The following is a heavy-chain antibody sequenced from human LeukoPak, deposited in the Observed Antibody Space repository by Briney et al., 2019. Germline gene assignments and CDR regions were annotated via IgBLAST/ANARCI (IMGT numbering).Heavy chain of an antibody. V-gene: IGHV3-30*04. Sequence: PGGSLRLSCAASGFTFSSYAMHWVRQAPGKGLEWVAVISYDGSNKYYADSVKGRFTISRDNSKNTLYLQMNSLRAEDTAVYYCARDQTPDGYYYGMDVWGQGTTVTVSS. D-gene: IGHD4-23*01. CDR1: GFTFSSYA. CDR3: ARDQTPDGYYYGMDV. J-gene: IGHJ6*02. CDR2: ISYDGSNK.